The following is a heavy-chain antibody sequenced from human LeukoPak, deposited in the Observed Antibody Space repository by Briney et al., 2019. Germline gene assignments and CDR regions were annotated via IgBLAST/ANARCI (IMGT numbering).Heavy chain of an antibody. J-gene: IGHJ4*02. V-gene: IGHV3-20*04. CDR3: VRDSSDFWSGYYTYYFDY. CDR1: GFTFDDYG. Sequence: GGSLRLSCAASGFTFDDYGMSWVRQAPGKGLEWVSGINWNGGSTGYADSVKGRFTISRDNAKNSLYLQMNSLRAEDTALYYCVRDSSDFWSGYYTYYFDYWGQGTLVTVSS. CDR2: INWNGGST. D-gene: IGHD3-3*01.